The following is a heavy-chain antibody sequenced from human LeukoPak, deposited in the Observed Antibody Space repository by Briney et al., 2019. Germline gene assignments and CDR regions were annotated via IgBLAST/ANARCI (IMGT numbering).Heavy chain of an antibody. J-gene: IGHJ5*02. D-gene: IGHD4-17*01. CDR3: SRSYGDYVRNWFDP. V-gene: IGHV5-51*01. CDR1: GYSFTSYW. Sequence: GESLKISCKGSGYSFTSYWIGWVRQMPGKGLEWMGIIYPGDSATRYSPSFQGQATISADKSISTAFLQWSILEASDHAMYYCSRSYGDYVRNWFDPWGQGTLVTVSS. CDR2: IYPGDSAT.